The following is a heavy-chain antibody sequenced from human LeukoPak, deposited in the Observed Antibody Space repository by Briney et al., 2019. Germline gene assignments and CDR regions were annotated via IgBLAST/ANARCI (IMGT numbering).Heavy chain of an antibody. CDR1: GGSISSYY. D-gene: IGHD4-11*01. J-gene: IGHJ5*02. Sequence: PSETLSLTCTVSGGSISSYYWSWIRQPPGKGLEWIGYIYYSGSTNYNPSLKSRVTISVDTSKNQFSLKLSSVTAADTAVYYCARCTTVTTWGVWFDPWGQGTLVTVSS. CDR2: IYYSGST. V-gene: IGHV4-59*08. CDR3: ARCTTVTTWGVWFDP.